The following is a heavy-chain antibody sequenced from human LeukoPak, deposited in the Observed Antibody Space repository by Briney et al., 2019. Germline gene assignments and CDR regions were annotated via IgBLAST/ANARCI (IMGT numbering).Heavy chain of an antibody. D-gene: IGHD2-2*01. J-gene: IGHJ5*02. Sequence: SETLSLTCTVSGGSISSGGYYWSWIRQHPGKGLEWIGYIYYSGSTYYNPSLKRRVTISVDTSKNQFSLKLSSVTAADTAVYYCARDSRGGYCSSTSCYSSWFDPWGQGTLVTVSS. CDR2: IYYSGST. CDR1: GGSISSGGYY. V-gene: IGHV4-31*03. CDR3: ARDSRGGYCSSTSCYSSWFDP.